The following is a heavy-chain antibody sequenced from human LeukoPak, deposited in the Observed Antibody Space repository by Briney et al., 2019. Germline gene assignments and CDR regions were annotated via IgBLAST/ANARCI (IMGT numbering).Heavy chain of an antibody. Sequence: GGSLRLSCAASGFIFSTHGMHWVRQAPGKGLEWVSGISGSAGSTYYADSVKGRFTISRDNSKNTLYLQMNSLRAGDTAVYYCAKTGSRDTGGSYQYYFDYWGQGTLVTVSS. CDR3: AKTGSRDTGGSYQYYFDY. V-gene: IGHV3-23*01. CDR2: ISGSAGST. J-gene: IGHJ4*02. CDR1: GFIFSTHG. D-gene: IGHD2-8*02.